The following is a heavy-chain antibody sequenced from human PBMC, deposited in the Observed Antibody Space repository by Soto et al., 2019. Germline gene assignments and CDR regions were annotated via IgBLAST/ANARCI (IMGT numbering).Heavy chain of an antibody. Sequence: EVQLVESGGGLVQPGGSLRLSCAASGFSFSSHNMNWVRQAPGKGPEWISYISSSGSSIYYADSVKGRFTIYRDNAKNPLYLQMNSLRAEDTALYDCARSGNYRLDCWGQGTLVTVSS. CDR3: ARSGNYRLDC. CDR1: GFSFSSHN. CDR2: ISSSGSSI. D-gene: IGHD1-26*01. V-gene: IGHV3-48*01. J-gene: IGHJ4*02.